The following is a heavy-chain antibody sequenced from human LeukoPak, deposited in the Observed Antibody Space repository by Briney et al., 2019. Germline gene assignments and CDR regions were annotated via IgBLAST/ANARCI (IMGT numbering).Heavy chain of an antibody. J-gene: IGHJ4*02. V-gene: IGHV4-59*01. Sequence: SETLSPTCTVSGGSISSYYWSWIRQPPGKGLEWIGNINDSGSTNSNPSLKSRATISVDMSRKHFFLDLSSVTAADTAVYYCARAVHYSGTSDQYTGGWYYFDFWGQGTLVTVSS. CDR2: INDSGST. D-gene: IGHD3-10*01. CDR3: ARAVHYSGTSDQYTGGWYYFDF. CDR1: GGSISSYY.